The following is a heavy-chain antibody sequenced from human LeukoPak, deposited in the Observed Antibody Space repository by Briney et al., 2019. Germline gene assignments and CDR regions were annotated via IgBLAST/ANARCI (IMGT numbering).Heavy chain of an antibody. D-gene: IGHD6-13*01. Sequence: GASVKVSCKASGYTFTGYYVYWVRQAPGQGLGWMGWINPNSGDTNYAQKFQGRVTMTRDTSISTAYMDLSSLRSDDTAMYYCARAAAAGDYSWGQGTLVTVSS. CDR1: GYTFTGYY. CDR2: INPNSGDT. CDR3: ARAAAAGDYS. J-gene: IGHJ5*02. V-gene: IGHV1-2*02.